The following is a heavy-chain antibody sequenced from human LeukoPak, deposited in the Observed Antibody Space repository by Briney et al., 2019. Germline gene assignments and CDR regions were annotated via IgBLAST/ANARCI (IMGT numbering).Heavy chain of an antibody. V-gene: IGHV4-39*01. Sequence: SETLSLTCTVSGGSISSSSYYWGWIRQPPGKGLEWIGSIYYSGSTYYNPSLKSRVTISVDTSKNQFSLKLSSVTAADTAVYYCARITSPPTVTTIWGQGTMVTVSS. D-gene: IGHD4-17*01. CDR3: ARITSPPTVTTI. CDR1: GGSISSSSYY. CDR2: IYYSGST. J-gene: IGHJ3*02.